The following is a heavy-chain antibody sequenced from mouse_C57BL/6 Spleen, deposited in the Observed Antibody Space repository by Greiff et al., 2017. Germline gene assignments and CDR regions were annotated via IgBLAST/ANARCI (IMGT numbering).Heavy chain of an antibody. CDR1: GYTFTSYG. CDR2: IYIGNGYT. D-gene: IGHD1-1*01. Sequence: EVKVVESGAELVRPGSSVKMSCKTSGYTFTSYGINWVKQRPGQGLEWIGYIYIGNGYTEYNEKFKGKATLTSDTSSSTAYMQLSSLTSEDSAIYFGASHYYGSSYYFDYWGQGTTLTVSS. V-gene: IGHV1-58*01. CDR3: ASHYYGSSYYFDY. J-gene: IGHJ2*01.